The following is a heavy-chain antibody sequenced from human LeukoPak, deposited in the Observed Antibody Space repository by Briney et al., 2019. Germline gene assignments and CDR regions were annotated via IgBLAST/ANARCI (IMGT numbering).Heavy chain of an antibody. CDR3: ARNQGASGSYSDYYFDY. CDR2: ISYDGSNK. D-gene: IGHD1-26*01. J-gene: IGHJ4*02. CDR1: GFTFSSYA. Sequence: LSGGSLRLSCAASGFTFSSYAMHWVRQAPGKGLEWVAVISYDGSNKYYADSVKGRFTISRDNSKNTLYLQMNSLRAEDTAVYYSARNQGASGSYSDYYFDYWGQGTLVTVSS. V-gene: IGHV3-30*04.